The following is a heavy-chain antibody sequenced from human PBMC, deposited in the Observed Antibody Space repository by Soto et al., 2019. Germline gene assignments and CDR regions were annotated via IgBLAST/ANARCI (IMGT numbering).Heavy chain of an antibody. V-gene: IGHV3-30*18. CDR3: AKEWVYDSSGWSFDY. CDR1: GFTFSSYG. J-gene: IGHJ4*02. D-gene: IGHD3-22*01. Sequence: QVQLVESGGGVVQPGRSLRLSCAASGFTFSSYGMHWVRQAPGKGLEWVAVISNDGSNKYYADSVKGRFTISRDNSKNTLYLQMNSLRAEDTAVYYCAKEWVYDSSGWSFDYWGQETLVTVSS. CDR2: ISNDGSNK.